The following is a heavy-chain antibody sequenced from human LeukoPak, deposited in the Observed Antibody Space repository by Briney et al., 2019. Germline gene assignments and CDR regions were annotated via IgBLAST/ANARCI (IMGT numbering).Heavy chain of an antibody. Sequence: GGSLRLSCAASGFTFSSYSMNWVRQAPGKGLEWVSSISSSSSYIYYADSVKGRFTISRDNAKNSLYLQMNSLRAEDTAVYDCARDPRDSSSWYWPVSYGMDVWGKGTTVTVSS. V-gene: IGHV3-21*01. CDR1: GFTFSSYS. CDR3: ARDPRDSSSWYWPVSYGMDV. D-gene: IGHD6-13*01. CDR2: ISSSSSYI. J-gene: IGHJ6*04.